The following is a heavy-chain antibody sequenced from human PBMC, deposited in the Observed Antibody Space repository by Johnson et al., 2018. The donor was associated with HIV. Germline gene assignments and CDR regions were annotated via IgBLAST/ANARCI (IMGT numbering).Heavy chain of an antibody. V-gene: IGHV3-66*01. Sequence: VQLVESGGGVVRPGGSLRLSCAASGFTFDDYAMHWVRQAPGKGLEWVSVIYSGGSTYYADSVKGRFTISRDNSKNTLYLQMNSLRAEDTAVYYCARDRSENAFDIWGQGTMVTVSS. J-gene: IGHJ3*02. CDR2: IYSGGST. CDR1: GFTFDDYA. CDR3: ARDRSENAFDI.